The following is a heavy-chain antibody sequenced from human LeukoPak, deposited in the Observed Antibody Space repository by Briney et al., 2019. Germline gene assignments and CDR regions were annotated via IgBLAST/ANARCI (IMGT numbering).Heavy chain of an antibody. CDR2: ISWNSGSI. CDR1: GFTFDDYA. CDR3: ATLMVG. J-gene: IGHJ4*02. Sequence: PGGSLRLSCAASGFTFDDYAMHWVRQAPGKGLEWVSGISWNSGSIGYTDSVKGRFTISRDNAKNSLYLQMNSLRAEDTALYYCATLMVGWGQGTLVTVSS. D-gene: IGHD2-15*01. V-gene: IGHV3-9*01.